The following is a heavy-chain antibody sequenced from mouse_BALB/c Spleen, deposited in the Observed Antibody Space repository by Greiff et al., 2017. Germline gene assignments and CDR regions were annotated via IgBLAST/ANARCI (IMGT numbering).Heavy chain of an antibody. CDR1: GYSITSGYY. Sequence: EVQLQESGPGLVKPSQSLSLTCSVTGYSITSGYYWNWIRQFPGNKLEWMGYISYDGSNNYNPSLKNRISITRDTSKNQFFLKLNSVTTEDTATYYCARDRYYYFDYWGQGTTLTVSS. CDR2: ISYDGSN. V-gene: IGHV3-6*02. D-gene: IGHD2-12*01. J-gene: IGHJ2*01. CDR3: ARDRYYYFDY.